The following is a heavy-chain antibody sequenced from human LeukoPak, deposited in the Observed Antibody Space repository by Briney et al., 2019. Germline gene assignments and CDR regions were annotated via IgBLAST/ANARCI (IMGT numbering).Heavy chain of an antibody. Sequence: GGSLRLSCAASGFTFSSYGMHWVRQAPGKGLEWVAVIWYDGSNKYYADSVKGRFTISRDNSKNTLYLQMNSLRAEDTAVYYCARGLSSGYYLNVWGQGTTVTVSS. V-gene: IGHV3-33*01. CDR3: ARGLSSGYYLNV. D-gene: IGHD3-22*01. CDR1: GFTFSSYG. J-gene: IGHJ6*02. CDR2: IWYDGSNK.